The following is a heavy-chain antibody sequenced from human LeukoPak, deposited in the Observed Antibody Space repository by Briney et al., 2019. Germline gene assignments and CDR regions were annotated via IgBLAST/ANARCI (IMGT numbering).Heavy chain of an antibody. Sequence: SVKVSCKASGGTFSSYAISWVRQAPGQGLEWMGGIIPIFGTANYAQKFQGTVTITTDESTSTAYMELSSLRSEDTAVYYCARSAEVPAAGVYYFDYWGQGTLVTVSS. CDR2: IIPIFGTA. CDR3: ARSAEVPAAGVYYFDY. CDR1: GGTFSSYA. J-gene: IGHJ4*02. D-gene: IGHD2-2*01. V-gene: IGHV1-69*05.